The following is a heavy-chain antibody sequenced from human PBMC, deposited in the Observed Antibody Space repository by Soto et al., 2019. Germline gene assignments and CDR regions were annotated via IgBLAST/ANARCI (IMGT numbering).Heavy chain of an antibody. Sequence: SETMSLTCTVSGGSISGYYWSWIRQPPGKGLEWIGYMYNTGSTVYNPSFKSRVTISVDTSKNQFSLKLNSVTAADTAVYYCARDLWGYCGTDCYPLDVWGQGTTVTVS. J-gene: IGHJ6*02. CDR1: GGSISGYY. CDR2: MYNTGST. CDR3: ARDLWGYCGTDCYPLDV. D-gene: IGHD2-21*02. V-gene: IGHV4-59*01.